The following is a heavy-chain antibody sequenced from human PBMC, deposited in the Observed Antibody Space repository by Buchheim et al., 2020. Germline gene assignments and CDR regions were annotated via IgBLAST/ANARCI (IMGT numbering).Heavy chain of an antibody. D-gene: IGHD3-3*01. CDR1: GDTFSNNI. Sequence: QVQLVQSGAEVKKPGSSVKVSCRSSGDTFSNNIIWVRQAPGQGLEWVGGIIPIFGTTNYAQKFQGRLTITADKSTSTAYMELSSLRSEYTAVYYCARDPGYEFWGSHYRDRSDYFDYWGQGTL. V-gene: IGHV1-69*06. CDR3: ARDPGYEFWGSHYRDRSDYFDY. CDR2: IIPIFGTT. J-gene: IGHJ4*02.